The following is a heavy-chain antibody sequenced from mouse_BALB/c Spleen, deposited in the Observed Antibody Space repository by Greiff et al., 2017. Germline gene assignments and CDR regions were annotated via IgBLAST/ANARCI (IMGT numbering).Heavy chain of an antibody. V-gene: IGHV5-12-2*01. J-gene: IGHJ4*01. D-gene: IGHD2-10*01. CDR3: ARRATYYGNYDAMDY. CDR2: ISNGGGST. CDR1: GFTFSSYT. Sequence: EVHLVESGGGLVQPGGSLKLSCAASGFTFSSYTMSWVRQTPEKRLEWVAYISNGGGSTYYPDTVKGRFTISRDNAKNTLYLQMSSLKSEDTAMYYCARRATYYGNYDAMDYWGQGTSVTVSS.